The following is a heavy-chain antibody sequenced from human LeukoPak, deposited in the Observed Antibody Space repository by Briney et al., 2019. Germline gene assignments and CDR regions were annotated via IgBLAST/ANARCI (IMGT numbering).Heavy chain of an antibody. J-gene: IGHJ4*02. V-gene: IGHV3-30*02. CDR3: AKGGGWYLDPPY. CDR2: IRYDGSNK. CDR1: GFTLSNYD. Sequence: GGSLRLSCAASGFTLSNYDMHWVRQAPGKGLEWVAFIRYDGSNKDYADSVKGRFTISRDNSKNTLLLQMNSLRAEDTAVYYCAKGGGWYLDPPYWGQGTLVTVSS. D-gene: IGHD6-19*01.